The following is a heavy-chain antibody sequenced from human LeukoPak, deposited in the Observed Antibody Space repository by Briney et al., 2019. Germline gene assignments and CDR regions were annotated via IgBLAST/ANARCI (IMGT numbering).Heavy chain of an antibody. J-gene: IGHJ4*02. V-gene: IGHV4-59*01. CDR1: GGSISSYY. CDR2: IHYSGST. Sequence: SKTLSLNCTVSGGSISSYYWSWIRQPPGKGLEWIGCIHYSGSTNYNPSPKSRVTISVDTSKNQFSLKLSSVTAADTAVYYCARVRDRSSYFYDLDYWGQGTLVTVSS. CDR3: ARVRDRSSYFYDLDY. D-gene: IGHD3-22*01.